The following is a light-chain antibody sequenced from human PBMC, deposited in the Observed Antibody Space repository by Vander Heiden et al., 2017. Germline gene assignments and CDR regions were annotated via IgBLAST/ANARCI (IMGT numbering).Light chain of an antibody. CDR3: QQYGSSPRT. J-gene: IGKJ1*01. V-gene: IGKV3-20*01. Sequence: ELVLTQSPGTLSLSPGERATLSCRASQSVRANYLAWYQQKPGQAPRLLIYDVANRAAGIPDRFSASGSGTDFTLTINGLEPEDFAVYYCQQYGSSPRTFGQGTKVEIK. CDR1: QSVRANY. CDR2: DVA.